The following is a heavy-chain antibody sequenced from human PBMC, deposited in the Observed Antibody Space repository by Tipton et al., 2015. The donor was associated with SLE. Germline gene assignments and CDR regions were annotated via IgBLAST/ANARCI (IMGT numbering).Heavy chain of an antibody. J-gene: IGHJ1*01. D-gene: IGHD6-13*01. CDR1: GFTFSDYY. CDR3: ARDRQQLVLGYFQH. Sequence: SLRLSCAASGFTFSDYYMSWIRQAPGKGLEWVSYISSSGSTIYYADSVKGRFTISRDNAKNSRYLQMNSLRAEDTAVYYCARDRQQLVLGYFQHWGQGTLVTASS. CDR2: ISSSGSTI. V-gene: IGHV3-11*04.